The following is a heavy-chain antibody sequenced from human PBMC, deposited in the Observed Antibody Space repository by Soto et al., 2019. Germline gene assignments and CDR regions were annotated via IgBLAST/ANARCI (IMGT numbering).Heavy chain of an antibody. CDR3: ARAGGRELTFDY. CDR1: GYNITSSH. CDR2: INPSGGST. J-gene: IGHJ4*02. Sequence: AAVKVSCKAYGYNITSSHMHWVRQAPGQGLEWMGIINPSGGSTSYAQKFQGRVTMTRDTSTSTVYMELSSLRSEETAVYYCARAGGRELTFDYWGQGTLVTASS. D-gene: IGHD1-26*01. V-gene: IGHV1-46*01.